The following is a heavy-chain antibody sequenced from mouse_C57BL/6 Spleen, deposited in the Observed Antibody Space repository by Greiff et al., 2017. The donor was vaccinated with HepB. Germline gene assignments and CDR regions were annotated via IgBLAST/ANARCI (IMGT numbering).Heavy chain of an antibody. Sequence: VQLQQPGTELVKPGASVKLSCKASGYTFTSYWMHWVKQRPGQGLEWIGNINPSNGGTNYNEKFKSKATLTVDKSSSTAYMQLISLTSEDSAVYDCAAGSTMVTTLFDYWGQGTTLTVSS. CDR2: INPSNGGT. D-gene: IGHD2-2*01. V-gene: IGHV1-53*01. CDR1: GYTFTSYW. CDR3: AAGSTMVTTLFDY. J-gene: IGHJ2*01.